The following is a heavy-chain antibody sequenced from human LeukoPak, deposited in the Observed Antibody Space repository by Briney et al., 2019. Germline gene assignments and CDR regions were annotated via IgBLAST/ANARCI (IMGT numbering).Heavy chain of an antibody. V-gene: IGHV4-4*07. D-gene: IGHD2-15*01. Sequence: SDTLSLTCTVSGGSTRGYYWSWIRQPAGKGLEWIGRFYTSETTNYNPSLKSRVTMSLDMSNNVFSLRMSSVTAADTAVYYCARDLGTDCSSGSCYDHGYFDHWGQGILVTVSS. CDR2: FYTSETT. CDR1: GGSTRGYY. CDR3: ARDLGTDCSSGSCYDHGYFDH. J-gene: IGHJ4*02.